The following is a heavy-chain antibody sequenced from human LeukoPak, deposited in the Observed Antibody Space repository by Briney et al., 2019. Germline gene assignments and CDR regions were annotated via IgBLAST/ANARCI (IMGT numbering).Heavy chain of an antibody. CDR1: GFTFSSYE. CDR3: AAFIAVAGTYYFDY. Sequence: PGGSLRLSCAASGFTFSSYEMNWVRQAPGKGLEWGSYISSSGSTIYYADSVKGRFTISRDNAKNSLYLQMNSLRAEDTAVYYCAAFIAVAGTYYFDYWGQGTLVTVSS. D-gene: IGHD6-19*01. J-gene: IGHJ4*02. V-gene: IGHV3-48*03. CDR2: ISSSGSTI.